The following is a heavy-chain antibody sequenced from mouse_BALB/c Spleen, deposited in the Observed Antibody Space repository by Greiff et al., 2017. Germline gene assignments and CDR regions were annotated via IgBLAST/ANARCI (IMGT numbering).Heavy chain of an antibody. CDR3: ARGAMYWYFDV. V-gene: IGHV2-6-7*01. J-gene: IGHJ1*01. CDR2: ST. Sequence: STDYNSALKSRLSISKDNSKSQVFLKMNSLQTDDTARYYCARGAMYWYFDVWGAGTTVTVSS. D-gene: IGHD1-1*01.